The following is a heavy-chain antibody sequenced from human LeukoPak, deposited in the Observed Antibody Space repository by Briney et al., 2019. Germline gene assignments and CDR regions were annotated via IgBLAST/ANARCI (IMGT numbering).Heavy chain of an antibody. Sequence: ASVKVSCKASGYTLTGYYMHWVRQAPGQGLEWMGWINPNSGGTNYAQKFQGRVTMTRDTSISTAYMELSRLRSDDTAVYYCASGYSSGWYQFDPWGQGTLVTVSS. CDR1: GYTLTGYY. CDR3: ASGYSSGWYQFDP. J-gene: IGHJ5*02. V-gene: IGHV1-2*02. D-gene: IGHD6-19*01. CDR2: INPNSGGT.